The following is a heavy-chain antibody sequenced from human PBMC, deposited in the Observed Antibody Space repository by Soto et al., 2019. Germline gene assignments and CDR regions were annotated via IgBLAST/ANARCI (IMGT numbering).Heavy chain of an antibody. Sequence: SETLSLTCTVSGGSISSGDYYWSWIRQPPGKGLEWIGYIYYSGSTYYNPSLKSRVTISVETSKNQFSLKLSSVTAADTAVYFFARSADYYYDSSGYYFSDYLGQGTLVTVSS. CDR1: GGSISSGDYY. J-gene: IGHJ4*02. D-gene: IGHD3-22*01. CDR3: ARSADYYYDSSGYYFSDY. V-gene: IGHV4-30-4*01. CDR2: IYYSGST.